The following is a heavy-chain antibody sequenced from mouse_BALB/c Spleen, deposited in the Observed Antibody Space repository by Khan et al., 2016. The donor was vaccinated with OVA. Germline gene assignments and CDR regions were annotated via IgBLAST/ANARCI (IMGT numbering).Heavy chain of an antibody. V-gene: IGHV3-2*02. D-gene: IGHD4-1*01. CDR1: GYSITSDYA. CDR3: AMGRTY. CDR2: ISYSGRT. J-gene: IGHJ3*01. Sequence: EVQLLESGPGLVKPSQSLSLTCTVTGYSITSDYAWNWIRQFPGNKLEWMGYISYSGRTSYNPSLKSRISVTRDTSKNPFFLQLNSVTTEDTATYYCAMGRTYWGQGTLVTVSA.